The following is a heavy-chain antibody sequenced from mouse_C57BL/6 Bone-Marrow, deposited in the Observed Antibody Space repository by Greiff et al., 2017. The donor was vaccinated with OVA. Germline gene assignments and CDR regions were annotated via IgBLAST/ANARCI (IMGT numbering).Heavy chain of an antibody. J-gene: IGHJ1*03. CDR2: IYPGSGNT. CDR3: ARHYGSSYGYFDV. CDR1: GYTFTDYY. V-gene: IGHV1-76*01. D-gene: IGHD1-1*01. Sequence: QVQLQQSGAELVRPGASVKLSCKASGYTFTDYYINWVKQRPGQGLEWIARIYPGSGNTYYNEKFKGKATLTAEKSSSTAYMQLSSLTSEDSAVYFWARHYGSSYGYFDVWGTGTTVTVSS.